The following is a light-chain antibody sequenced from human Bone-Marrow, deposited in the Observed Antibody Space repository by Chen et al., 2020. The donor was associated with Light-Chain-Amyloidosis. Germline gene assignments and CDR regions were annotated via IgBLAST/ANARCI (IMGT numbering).Light chain of an antibody. CDR1: SGDVGTYNY. V-gene: IGLV2-14*01. J-gene: IGLJ1*01. CDR2: AVS. Sequence: QSALTQPASVSGSAGQSSTISCTGTSGDVGTYNYVSWYQQRPGKTPKVMIYAVSNRPSGVSNRLSVAKSGNSASLTISGLQAEDEADYYCSSFTSSSSYGFGPGTKVTVL. CDR3: SSFTSSSSYG.